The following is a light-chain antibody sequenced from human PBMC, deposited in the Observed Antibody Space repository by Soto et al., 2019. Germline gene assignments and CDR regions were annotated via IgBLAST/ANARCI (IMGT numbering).Light chain of an antibody. CDR2: WAS. CDR3: QQYYNTPYT. CDR1: QSVLHRSTNNNY. V-gene: IGKV4-1*01. Sequence: NVMSQSPDSLAVSLGERATINCKSSQSVLHRSTNNNYLAWYQQKPGQPPKLLFYWASTRQSGVPGRFSGSGSETDFTLTISSLQAEDVAVYYCQQYYNTPYTFGQGTKLEIK. J-gene: IGKJ2*01.